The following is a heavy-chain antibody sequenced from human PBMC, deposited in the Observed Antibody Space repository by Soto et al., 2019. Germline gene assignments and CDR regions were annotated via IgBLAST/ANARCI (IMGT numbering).Heavy chain of an antibody. J-gene: IGHJ6*02. CDR2: IYHSGST. Sequence: PSETLSLTCAVSGYSISSGYYWGWIRQPPGKGLEWIGSIYHSGSTYYNPSLKSRVTISVDTSKNQFSLKLSSVTAADTAVYYCASQTITSLDYYYGMDVWGQGTTVTVSS. V-gene: IGHV4-38-2*01. D-gene: IGHD1-20*01. CDR3: ASQTITSLDYYYGMDV. CDR1: GYSISSGYY.